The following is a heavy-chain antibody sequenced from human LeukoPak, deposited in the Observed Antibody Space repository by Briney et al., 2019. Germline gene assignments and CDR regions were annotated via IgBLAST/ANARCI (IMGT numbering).Heavy chain of an antibody. Sequence: GGSLRLSCAASGFTFSSYGMHWVRQAPGKGLEWVAVIWYDGSNKYYADSVKGRFTISRDNSKNTLYLQMNSLRAEDTAVYYCARNQWLPFDAFDIWGQGTMVTVSS. CDR3: ARNQWLPFDAFDI. D-gene: IGHD5-18*01. V-gene: IGHV3-33*01. J-gene: IGHJ3*02. CDR2: IWYDGSNK. CDR1: GFTFSSYG.